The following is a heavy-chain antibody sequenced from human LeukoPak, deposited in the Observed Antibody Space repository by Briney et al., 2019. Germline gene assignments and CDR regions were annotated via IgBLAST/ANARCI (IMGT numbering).Heavy chain of an antibody. CDR3: ARHSSGFDY. J-gene: IGHJ4*02. CDR2: IYYGGST. CDR1: GGSISSSSYY. Sequence: KPSETLSLTCTVSGGSISSSSYYWGWIRQPPGKGLEWIGSIYYGGSTYYNPSLKSRVTISVDTSKNQFSLKLSSVTAADTAVYYCARHSSGFDYWGQGTLVTVSS. V-gene: IGHV4-39*01. D-gene: IGHD6-19*01.